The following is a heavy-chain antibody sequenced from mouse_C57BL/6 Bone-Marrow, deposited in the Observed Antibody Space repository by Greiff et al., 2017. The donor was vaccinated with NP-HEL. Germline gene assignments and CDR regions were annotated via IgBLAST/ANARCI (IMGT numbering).Heavy chain of an antibody. J-gene: IGHJ3*01. Sequence: QVQLKESGPGLVQPSQSLSITCTVSGFSLTSYGVHWVRQSPGTGLEWLGVIWRGGSTDYNAAFMSRLSITKDNSKSQVFFKMNSLQADDTAIYYCAKSGPYYYGSSSAYWGQGTLVTVSA. CDR2: IWRGGST. CDR3: AKSGPYYYGSSSAY. D-gene: IGHD1-1*01. V-gene: IGHV2-5*01. CDR1: GFSLTSYG.